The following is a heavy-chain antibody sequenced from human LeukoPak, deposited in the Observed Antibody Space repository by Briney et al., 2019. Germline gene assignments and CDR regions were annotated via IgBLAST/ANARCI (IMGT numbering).Heavy chain of an antibody. CDR3: ARAPYDSGGYYDYYFDY. CDR1: GGSIRSYY. CDR2: IYYSGST. J-gene: IGHJ4*02. Sequence: SETLSLTCTVSGGSIRSYYWSWIRQPPGKGLEWIGYIYYSGSTNYNPSLKSRVTISVDTSKNQFSLKLSSVTAADTAVYYCARAPYDSGGYYDYYFDYWGQGTLVTVSS. V-gene: IGHV4-59*08. D-gene: IGHD3-22*01.